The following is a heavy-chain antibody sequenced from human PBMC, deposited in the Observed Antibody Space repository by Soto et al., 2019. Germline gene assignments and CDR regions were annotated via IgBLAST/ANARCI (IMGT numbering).Heavy chain of an antibody. J-gene: IGHJ4*02. CDR1: GFTVNSDY. CDR3: ARSFDYGYIHH. D-gene: IGHD3-10*01. V-gene: IGHV3-53*02. CDR2: IYAGGST. Sequence: EVQLVETGGGLTQPGGSLRLSCVNSGFTVNSDYMSWVRQAPGKGLEWVSIIYAGGSTYYADSVRGRFTISSDNSRNTLYLQMNSLRVEDTAVYYCARSFDYGYIHHWGQGTLVTVSS.